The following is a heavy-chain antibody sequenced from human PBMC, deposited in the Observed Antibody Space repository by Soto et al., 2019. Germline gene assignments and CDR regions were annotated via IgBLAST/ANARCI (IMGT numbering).Heavy chain of an antibody. Sequence: ASVKGSWKAAGYGFTSYGSSWVRQAPRQGLEWMGWISAYNGNTNYAQKLQGRGTMTTDTSTSTAYMELRSLRSDDTAVYFCARKPVSTVGPHSLDSWGQGPLVTAPQ. V-gene: IGHV1-18*01. D-gene: IGHD4-17*01. CDR1: GYGFTSYG. CDR3: ARKPVSTVGPHSLDS. CDR2: ISAYNGNT. J-gene: IGHJ4*02.